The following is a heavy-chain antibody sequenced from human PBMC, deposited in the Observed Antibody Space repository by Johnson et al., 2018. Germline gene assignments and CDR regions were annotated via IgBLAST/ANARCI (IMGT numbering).Heavy chain of an antibody. D-gene: IGHD3-22*01. J-gene: IGHJ4*02. CDR3: ARVSDYDSSTAGLNY. V-gene: IGHV3-21*01. CDR2: ISSSSIYI. Sequence: VQLVESGGGLVKXGGSLRLXCAASGFAFSSYSMNWVRQAPGKGLEWVSFISSSSIYIYYTDSVKGRFTISRDNAKNSLYLQLNSLRAEATAVYYCARVSDYDSSTAGLNYWGQGTLVTVSS. CDR1: GFAFSSYS.